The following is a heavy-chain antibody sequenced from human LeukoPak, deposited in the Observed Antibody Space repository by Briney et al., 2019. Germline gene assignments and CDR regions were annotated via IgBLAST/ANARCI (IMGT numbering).Heavy chain of an antibody. CDR3: AKRGPGSPQSGKYYFDY. Sequence: GGSLRLSCVTSGFTFSNYGMHWVRQVPGKGLEWVAVISYDARSNFHVDSVKGRFTISRDNSKNTLYLQMNSLRAEDTAVYYCAKRGPGSPQSGKYYFDYWGQGTLVTVSS. CDR1: GFTFSNYG. J-gene: IGHJ4*02. CDR2: ISYDARSN. D-gene: IGHD3-10*01. V-gene: IGHV3-30*12.